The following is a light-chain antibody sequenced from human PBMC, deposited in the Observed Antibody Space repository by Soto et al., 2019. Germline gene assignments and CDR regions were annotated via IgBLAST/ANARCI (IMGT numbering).Light chain of an antibody. CDR1: WGNKYW. CDR2: DAS. Sequence: DLQVNPSPFTLSAPVGDRVTINCRARWGNKYWLGWYQQQPGKAPKLLMHDASTLESGVPSRFSGSGSGTEFTLTINNLQPDDFVTYYCQQYKTYSANAFGQGTRLEVK. CDR3: QQYKTYSANA. J-gene: IGKJ2*01. V-gene: IGKV1-5*01.